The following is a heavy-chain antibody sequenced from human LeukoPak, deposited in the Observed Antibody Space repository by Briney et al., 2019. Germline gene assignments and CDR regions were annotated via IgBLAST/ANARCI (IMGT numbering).Heavy chain of an antibody. J-gene: IGHJ6*02. CDR2: MNPNSGNT. CDR3: ARATYYYDSSGYPLGYGMDV. CDR1: GGTFSSYA. Sequence: ASVKVSCKASGGTFSSYAISWVRQAPGQGLEWMGWMNPNSGNTGYAQKFQGRVTMTRNTSISTAYMELSSLRSEDTAVYYCARATYYYDSSGYPLGYGMDVWGQGTTVTVSS. V-gene: IGHV1-8*02. D-gene: IGHD3-22*01.